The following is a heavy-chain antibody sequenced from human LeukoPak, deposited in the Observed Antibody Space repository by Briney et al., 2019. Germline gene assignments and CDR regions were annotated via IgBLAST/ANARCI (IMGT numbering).Heavy chain of an antibody. CDR3: ARLGGPAATLDY. CDR1: GGPISSYY. V-gene: IGHV4-59*01. CDR2: IYYSGST. D-gene: IGHD6-25*01. Sequence: SETLSLTCTVSGGPISSYYWSWIRQPPGKGLEWIGYIYYSGSTNYNPSLKSRVTISVDTSKNQFSLKLSSVTAADTAVYYCARLGGPAATLDYWGQGTLVTVSS. J-gene: IGHJ4*02.